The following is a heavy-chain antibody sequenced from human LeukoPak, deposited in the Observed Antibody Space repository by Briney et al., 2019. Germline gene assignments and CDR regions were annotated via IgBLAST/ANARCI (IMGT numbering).Heavy chain of an antibody. CDR1: GGSISSGSYY. CDR2: INHSGST. V-gene: IGHV4-39*07. J-gene: IGHJ4*02. CDR3: ARGRGKQWQDY. D-gene: IGHD6-19*01. Sequence: SETLSLTCTVSGGSISSGSYYWSWIRQPPGKGLEWIGEINHSGSTNHNPSLKSRVTISVDTSKNQFSLKLSSVTAADTAVYYCARGRGKQWQDYWGQGTLVTVSS.